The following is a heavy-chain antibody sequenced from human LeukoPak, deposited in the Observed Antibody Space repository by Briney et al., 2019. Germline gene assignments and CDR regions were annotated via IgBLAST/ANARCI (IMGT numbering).Heavy chain of an antibody. CDR2: IKQDGSEK. Sequence: QSGGSLRLSCAASGFTFSSYWMSWVRQAPGKGLEWVANIKQDGSEKYYVDSVKGRFTISRDNAKNSLYLQMNSLRAEDTAVYYCARDGDTVLTRGYYYYMDVWGKGTTVTVSS. CDR3: ARDGDTVLTRGYYYYMDV. D-gene: IGHD4-23*01. J-gene: IGHJ6*03. CDR1: GFTFSSYW. V-gene: IGHV3-7*01.